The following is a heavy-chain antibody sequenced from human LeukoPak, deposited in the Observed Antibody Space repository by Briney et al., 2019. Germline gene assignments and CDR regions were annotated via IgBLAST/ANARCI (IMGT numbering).Heavy chain of an antibody. J-gene: IGHJ5*02. CDR3: ATFYDSSGYYWFDP. CDR1: GYTFTSYG. V-gene: IGHV1-18*01. D-gene: IGHD3-22*01. CDR2: ISAYNGHT. Sequence: AASVKVSCKASGYTFTSYGITWVRQAPGQGPEWRGWISAYNGHTNYAQKLQGRVTMTTDTSTNTGYMELRSLRSDDTAVYYCATFYDSSGYYWFDPWGQGTLVTVSS.